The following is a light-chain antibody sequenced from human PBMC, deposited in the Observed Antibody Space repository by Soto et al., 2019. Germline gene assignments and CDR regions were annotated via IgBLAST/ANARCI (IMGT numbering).Light chain of an antibody. J-gene: IGLJ1*01. V-gene: IGLV2-14*01. CDR1: SSDVGGYNY. CDR3: SSYTSSSTQV. CDR2: EVS. Sequence: QSALTQPASVSGSPGQSITISCTGTSSDVGGYNYVSWYQQHPGKAPKLMMYEVSNRPSGVSNRFSGSKSGNTASLTISGLQAEAEADYYCSSYTSSSTQVFGTGTKLTVL.